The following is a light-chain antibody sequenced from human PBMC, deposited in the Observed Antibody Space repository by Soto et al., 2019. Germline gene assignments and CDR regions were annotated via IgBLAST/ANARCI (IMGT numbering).Light chain of an antibody. V-gene: IGKV3-20*01. Sequence: EIVLTQSPGTLSLAPGERATLSCRTSQTVSSRYLAWYQQRPGQAPRLLIYGASSRATGIPDRFSGSGSGTDFTLTISRLEPEDFAVYYCQQYGSSRTFGQGTKVDIK. CDR2: GAS. CDR3: QQYGSSRT. J-gene: IGKJ1*01. CDR1: QTVSSRY.